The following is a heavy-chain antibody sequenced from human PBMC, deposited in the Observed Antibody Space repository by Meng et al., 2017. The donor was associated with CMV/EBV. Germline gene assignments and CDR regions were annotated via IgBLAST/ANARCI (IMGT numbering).Heavy chain of an antibody. CDR2: IYSGGSST. CDR1: GFTFSSYA. Sequence: GESLKISCAASGFTFSSYAMSWVRQAPGKGLEWVSVIYSGGSSTYYADSVKGRFTISRDNSKNTLYLQMNSLRAEDTAVYYCAKDLGYYSSSWYGGYYFDYWGQGTLVTVSS. J-gene: IGHJ4*02. CDR3: AKDLGYYSSSWYGGYYFDY. D-gene: IGHD6-13*01. V-gene: IGHV3-23*03.